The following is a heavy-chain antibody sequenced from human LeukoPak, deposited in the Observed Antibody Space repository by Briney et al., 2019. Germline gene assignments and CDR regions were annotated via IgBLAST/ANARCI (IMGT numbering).Heavy chain of an antibody. CDR3: AASSAVEYFQH. CDR2: ISAYNGNT. CDR1: GYTFTSYG. V-gene: IGHV1-18*01. Sequence: ASVKVSCKASGYTFTSYGISWVRQATGQGLEWMGCISAYNGNTNYAQKLQGRVTMTTDTSTSTAYTELRSLRSDDTAVYYCAASSAVEYFQHWGQGTLVTVSS. J-gene: IGHJ1*01. D-gene: IGHD6-19*01.